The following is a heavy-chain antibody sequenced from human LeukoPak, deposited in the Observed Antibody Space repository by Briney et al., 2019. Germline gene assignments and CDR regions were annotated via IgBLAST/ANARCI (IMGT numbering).Heavy chain of an antibody. V-gene: IGHV4-61*01. Sequence: SETLSLTCTVSGGSVSSDNYYWTWSRQPPGWELGWIGYVYYTGTTKYNPSLESRVTMSVDTSKNEFSLNLRSVTAADTAVYYCARDLFGSRNFLPESPWGQGTLVIVSS. CDR1: GGSVSSDNYY. CDR3: ARDLFGSRNFLPESP. CDR2: VYYTGTT. J-gene: IGHJ5*02. D-gene: IGHD3-10*01.